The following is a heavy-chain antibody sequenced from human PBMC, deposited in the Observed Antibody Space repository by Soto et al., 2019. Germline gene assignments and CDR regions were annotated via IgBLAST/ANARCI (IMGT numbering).Heavy chain of an antibody. J-gene: IGHJ4*02. CDR2: IIPMFGTS. V-gene: IGHV1-69*01. CDR3: ARGSCSSTSCYKEYYFDL. Sequence: QVQLVQSGAEVKKPGSSVKVSCKASGGTFSGYAISWVRQAPGQGLEWVGEIIPMFGTSNYAQKFQGRGTITADESTSTAEMELSSLRSEDTAVYYCARGSCSSTSCYKEYYFDLWGQGTLVTVSS. D-gene: IGHD2-2*02. CDR1: GGTFSGYA.